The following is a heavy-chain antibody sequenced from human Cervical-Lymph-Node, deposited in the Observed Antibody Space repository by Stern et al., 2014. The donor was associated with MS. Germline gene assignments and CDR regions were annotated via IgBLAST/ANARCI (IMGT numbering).Heavy chain of an antibody. CDR3: ATHRGRVTYYYGMDV. V-gene: IGHV1-24*01. CDR1: GYPLSEIS. D-gene: IGHD2-21*02. Sequence: VQLVASGAEVKKPGASVKVSCKVSGYPLSEISMHWVRPAPGKGLELMGGFYPEHGETRYAQKFQGRVTMAEDRSTDTAYMELSSLRSEDTAVYYCATHRGRVTYYYGMDVWGQGTTVTVSS. CDR2: FYPEHGET. J-gene: IGHJ6*02.